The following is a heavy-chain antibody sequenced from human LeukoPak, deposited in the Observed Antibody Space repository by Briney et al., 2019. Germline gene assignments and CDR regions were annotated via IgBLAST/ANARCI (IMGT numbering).Heavy chain of an antibody. Sequence: PGGSLRLSCATSGFTFSQYLMNWVRQAPGKGLEWVSKISSSGDTIYYADSVKGRFTISRDNAKNSLYLQMNSLTAEDTAVYHCTRDPSYYYDNTGYNWGQGTLVTVSS. CDR3: TRDPSYYYDNTGYN. CDR2: ISSSGDTI. V-gene: IGHV3-48*01. D-gene: IGHD3-22*01. CDR1: GFTFSQYL. J-gene: IGHJ4*02.